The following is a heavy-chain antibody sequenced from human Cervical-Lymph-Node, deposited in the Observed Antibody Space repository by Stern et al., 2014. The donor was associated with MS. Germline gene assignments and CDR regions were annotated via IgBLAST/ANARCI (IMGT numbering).Heavy chain of an antibody. D-gene: IGHD3-3*01. J-gene: IGHJ5*02. CDR3: ARTITPGWFDP. Sequence: QLQLQESGSGLVQPSQTLSLICSVSGDSISSGGYSWSWIRQPPGKGLEWIGYIYACGSPSFYNPSLKSRVTLSVDRSKNQFSLELTSVTAADTALYCARTITPGWFDPWGQGTLVTVSS. V-gene: IGHV4-30-2*01. CDR1: GDSISSGGYS. CDR2: IYACGSPS.